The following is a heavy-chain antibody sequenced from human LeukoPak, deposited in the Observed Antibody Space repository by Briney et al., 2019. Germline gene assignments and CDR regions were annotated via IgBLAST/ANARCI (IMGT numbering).Heavy chain of an antibody. V-gene: IGHV4-59*01. D-gene: IGHD1-26*01. Sequence: PSETLSLTCTVSGGSISSYYWSWIRQPPGKGLEWIGYIYYSGSTNYNPSLKSRVTISVDTSKNRFSLKLSSVTAADTAVYYCARDLGGATRFDYWGQGTLVTVSS. CDR2: IYYSGST. CDR3: ARDLGGATRFDY. J-gene: IGHJ4*02. CDR1: GGSISSYY.